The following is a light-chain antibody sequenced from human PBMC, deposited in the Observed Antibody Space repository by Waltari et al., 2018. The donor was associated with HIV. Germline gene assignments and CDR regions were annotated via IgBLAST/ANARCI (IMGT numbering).Light chain of an antibody. Sequence: PSASGTPGQRVIISCSGSVSNIAINSVNWYQQFPGMAPKLLIYSNTQRPSGVPDRFSASKSGTSASLAINGLQSDDEADYYCAVWDDRLNGVFGGGTKLTVL. V-gene: IGLV1-44*01. CDR1: VSNIAINS. CDR3: AVWDDRLNGV. J-gene: IGLJ3*02. CDR2: SNT.